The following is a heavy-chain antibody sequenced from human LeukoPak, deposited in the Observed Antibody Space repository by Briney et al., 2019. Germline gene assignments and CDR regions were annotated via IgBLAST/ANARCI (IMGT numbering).Heavy chain of an antibody. CDR2: ISAYNGNT. V-gene: IGHV1-18*01. CDR3: ARAPLRYCSSTSCHKYYYYYYMDV. J-gene: IGHJ6*03. Sequence: ASVKVSCKASGYTFTSYGISWVRQAPGQGLEWMGWISAYNGNTNYAQKLQGRVTMTTDTSTSTAYMELSSLRSEDTAVYYCARAPLRYCSSTSCHKYYYYYYMDVWGKGTTVTISS. D-gene: IGHD2-2*02. CDR1: GYTFTSYG.